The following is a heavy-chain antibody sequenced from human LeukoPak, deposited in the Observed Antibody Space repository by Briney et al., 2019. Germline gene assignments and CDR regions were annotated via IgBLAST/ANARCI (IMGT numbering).Heavy chain of an antibody. CDR3: AKDGWYAEYFQH. CDR2: ISGSGGST. D-gene: IGHD6-19*01. CDR1: GFTVSSNY. Sequence: AGGSLRLSCAASGFTVSSNYMSWVRQAPGKGLEWVSAISGSGGSTYYADSVKGRFTISRDNSKNTLYLQMNSLRAEDTAVYYCAKDGWYAEYFQHWGQGTLVTVSS. J-gene: IGHJ1*01. V-gene: IGHV3-23*01.